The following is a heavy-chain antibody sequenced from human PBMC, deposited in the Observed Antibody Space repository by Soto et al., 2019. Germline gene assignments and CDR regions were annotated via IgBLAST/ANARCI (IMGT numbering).Heavy chain of an antibody. V-gene: IGHV4-59*01. CDR2: IYYSGST. D-gene: IGHD3-16*01. J-gene: IGHJ4*02. CDR3: ARRYGGNFDY. CDR1: GGSISSYY. Sequence: SETLSLTCTVSGGSISSYYWSLIRQPPGKGLEWIGYIYYSGSTNYNPSLKSRVTISVDTSKNQFSLKLSSVTAADTAVYYCARRYGGNFDYWGQGTLVTVSS.